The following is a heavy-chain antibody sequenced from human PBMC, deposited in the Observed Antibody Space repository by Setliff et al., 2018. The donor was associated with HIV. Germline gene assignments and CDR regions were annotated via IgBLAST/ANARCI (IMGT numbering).Heavy chain of an antibody. V-gene: IGHV4-39*02. Sequence: TSETLSLTCTVSGGSINSTSYYWGWIRQPPGNGLEWIGSIYHTGSTYYKPSLKSRVTISVDTSKNQFSLRLSSVAAGDTAVYYCARDIASRYYYDSSGYPTVDYWGQGTLVTVSS. CDR3: ARDIASRYYYDSSGYPTVDY. D-gene: IGHD3-22*01. CDR2: IYHTGST. J-gene: IGHJ4*02. CDR1: GGSINSTSYY.